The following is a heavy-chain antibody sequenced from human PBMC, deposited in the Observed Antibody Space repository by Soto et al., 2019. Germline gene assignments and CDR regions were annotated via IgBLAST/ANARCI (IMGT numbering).Heavy chain of an antibody. CDR1: GFTFSSYA. Sequence: PGGSLRLSCVASGFTFSSYAMSGVRQAPGKGLEWVSAISGSGGSTYYADSVKGRFTISRDNSKNTLYLQMNSLRAEDTAVYYCAKDPGCSGGSCYSGGFNWGQGTLVTVSS. CDR3: AKDPGCSGGSCYSGGFN. V-gene: IGHV3-23*01. D-gene: IGHD2-15*01. J-gene: IGHJ4*02. CDR2: ISGSGGST.